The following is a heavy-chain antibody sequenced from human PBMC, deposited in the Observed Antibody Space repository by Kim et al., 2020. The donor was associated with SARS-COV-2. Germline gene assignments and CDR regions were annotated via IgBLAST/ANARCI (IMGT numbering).Heavy chain of an antibody. J-gene: IGHJ4*01. CDR3: AWGSIGGGSYYGFDY. D-gene: IGHD1-26*01. V-gene: IGHV3-21*01. CDR1: GFTFSSYS. CDR2: ISSSSSYI. Sequence: GXSLRLSCAASGFTFSSYSMNWVRQAPGXGXEWVSSISSSSSYIYYADSVKGRFTISRDNAKNSLYLQMISLRAEDTDVYYCAWGSIGGGSYYGFDYWG.